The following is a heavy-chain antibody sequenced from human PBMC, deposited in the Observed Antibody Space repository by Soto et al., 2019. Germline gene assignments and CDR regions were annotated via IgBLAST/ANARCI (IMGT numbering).Heavy chain of an antibody. J-gene: IGHJ6*02. CDR1: GLTFSSYA. CDR2: ISYDGSNK. D-gene: IGHD2-15*01. V-gene: IGHV3-30-3*01. Sequence: PGGSLRLSCAASGLTFSSYAMHWVRQAPGKGLEWVAVISYDGSNKYYADSVKGRFTISRDNSKNTLYLQMNSLRAEDTAVYYCARVTLGYCSGGSCYHSVLSHGMDVWGQGTTVTVSS. CDR3: ARVTLGYCSGGSCYHSVLSHGMDV.